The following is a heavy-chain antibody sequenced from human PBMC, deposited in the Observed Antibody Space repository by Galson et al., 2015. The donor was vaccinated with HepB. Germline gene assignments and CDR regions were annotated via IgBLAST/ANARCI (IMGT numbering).Heavy chain of an antibody. CDR3: ARDLGVVGSYYYGMDV. Sequence: TLSLTCTVSGGSISSGGYYWSWIRQHPGKGLEWIGYIYYSGSTYYNPSLKSRVTISVDTSKNQFSLKLSSVTAADTAVYYCARDLGVVGSYYYGMDVWGQGTTVTVSS. V-gene: IGHV4-31*03. J-gene: IGHJ6*02. CDR2: IYYSGST. D-gene: IGHD2-15*01. CDR1: GGSISSGGYY.